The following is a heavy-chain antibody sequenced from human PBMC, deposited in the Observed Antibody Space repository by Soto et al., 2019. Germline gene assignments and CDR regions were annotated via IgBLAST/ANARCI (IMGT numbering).Heavy chain of an antibody. CDR1: GGSLSDYS. Sequence: QVQLRQWGAGLLKPSETLSLRCAVYGGSLSDYSWSWIRQSPEQGLEWIGEINHGGSTKYNPSLKRRVTISVDTSKNQVSLILASATAADTAVYRCARGGGMSGYFFDYWGRGTLVTVSS. D-gene: IGHD5-12*01. J-gene: IGHJ4*02. CDR3: ARGGGMSGYFFDY. V-gene: IGHV4-34*02. CDR2: INHGGST.